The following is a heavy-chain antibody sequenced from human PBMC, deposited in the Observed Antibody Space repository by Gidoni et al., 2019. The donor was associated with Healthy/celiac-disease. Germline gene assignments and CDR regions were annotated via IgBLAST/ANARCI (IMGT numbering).Heavy chain of an antibody. CDR2: IYYSGST. CDR3: ARLEWELPWT. D-gene: IGHD1-26*01. Sequence: QLQLQESGTGLVKPSETVSLTCTVSGGSISSSSYYWGWIRQPPGKGLEWIGSIYYSGSTYYNPSLKSRVTISVDTSKNQFSLKLSSVTAADTAVYYCARLEWELPWTWGQGTLVTVSS. CDR1: GGSISSSSYY. J-gene: IGHJ5*02. V-gene: IGHV4-39*01.